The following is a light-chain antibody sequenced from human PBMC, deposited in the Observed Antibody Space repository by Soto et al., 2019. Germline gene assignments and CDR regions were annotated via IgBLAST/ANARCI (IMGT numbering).Light chain of an antibody. Sequence: EIVMTQSPATLSVSPGERATLSCRASQSVSTNLAWYQQKPGQAPRLLMYGASTRATGNTARFSGSGSGTEFTLTISSMQSEDYAVYSCQQYHNWPPYTFGQGTKLEIK. CDR2: GAS. V-gene: IGKV3-15*01. J-gene: IGKJ2*01. CDR3: QQYHNWPPYT. CDR1: QSVSTN.